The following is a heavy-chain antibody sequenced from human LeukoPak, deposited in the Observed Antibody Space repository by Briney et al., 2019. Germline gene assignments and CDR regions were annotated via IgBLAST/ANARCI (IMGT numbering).Heavy chain of an antibody. V-gene: IGHV3-30*18. D-gene: IGHD6-13*01. CDR2: ISYDGSNK. CDR3: AKDAGLPSDTYSSSSIA. CDR1: GFTFSSYG. Sequence: GGCLRLSCAASGFTFSSYGMHWVRQAPGKGLEWVAVISYDGSNKYYADSVKGRFTISRDNSKNTLYLQMNSLRAEDTAVYYCAKDAGLPSDTYSSSSIAWGQGTLVTVSS. J-gene: IGHJ5*02.